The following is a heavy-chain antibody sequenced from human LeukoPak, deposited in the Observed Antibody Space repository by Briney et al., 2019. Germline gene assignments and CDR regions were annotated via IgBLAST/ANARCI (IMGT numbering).Heavy chain of an antibody. D-gene: IGHD2-15*01. Sequence: PGRSLRLSCAASGFTFSSHGMHWVRQAPGKGLEWVAVISYDGSNKYYADSVKGRFTISRDNSKNTLYLQMNSLRAEDTAVYYCAKGLLIGYCSGGSCYSSRYYGMDVWGQGTTVTVSS. CDR3: AKGLLIGYCSGGSCYSSRYYGMDV. J-gene: IGHJ6*02. V-gene: IGHV3-30*18. CDR2: ISYDGSNK. CDR1: GFTFSSHG.